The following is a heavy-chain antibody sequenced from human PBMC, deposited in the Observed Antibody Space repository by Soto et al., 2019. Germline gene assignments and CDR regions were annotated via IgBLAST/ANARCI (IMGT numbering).Heavy chain of an antibody. V-gene: IGHV4-4*02. Sequence: SETLSLTCAVSSGSISSSNWWSWVRQPPGKGLEWIGEIYHSGSTNYNPSLKSRVTISVDKSKNQVSLKLSSVTAADTAVYYCAREEVRGGYSYGYDYWGQGTLVTVSS. J-gene: IGHJ4*02. CDR3: AREEVRGGYSYGYDY. D-gene: IGHD5-18*01. CDR1: SGSISSSNW. CDR2: IYHSGST.